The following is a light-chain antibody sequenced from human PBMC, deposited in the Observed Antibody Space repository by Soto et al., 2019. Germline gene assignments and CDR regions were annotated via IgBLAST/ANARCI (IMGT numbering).Light chain of an antibody. CDR3: QQYNNWPSFA. J-gene: IGKJ3*01. CDR2: GAS. V-gene: IGKV3-15*01. CDR1: QSVDNY. Sequence: EIVMTQSPATLSVSPGERATLSCRASQSVDNYLAWYQQKPGQAPRLLIYGASTRATGIPVRFSGSGSGTEFTLTIHSLQSEDFAVYYCQQYNNWPSFAFGPGTKVDVK.